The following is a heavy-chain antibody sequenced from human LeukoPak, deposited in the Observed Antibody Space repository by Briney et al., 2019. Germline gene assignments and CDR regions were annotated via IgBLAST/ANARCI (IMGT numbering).Heavy chain of an antibody. D-gene: IGHD5-18*01. CDR2: ISGSGGST. Sequence: HPGGSLRLSCAASGFTFSSYAMGWVRQAPGKGLEWVSAISGSGGSTYYADSVKGRFTISRDNSKNTLYLQMNSLRAEDTAVYYCAKDRIQLWEYFDYWGQGTLVTVSS. CDR1: GFTFSSYA. J-gene: IGHJ4*02. CDR3: AKDRIQLWEYFDY. V-gene: IGHV3-23*01.